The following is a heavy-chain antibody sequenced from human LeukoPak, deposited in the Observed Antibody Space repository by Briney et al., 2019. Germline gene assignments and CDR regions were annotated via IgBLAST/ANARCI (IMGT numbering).Heavy chain of an antibody. V-gene: IGHV1-8*03. J-gene: IGHJ6*03. CDR2: MNPNSGNT. CDR3: ARGPDYYGSGRQGDYYYMDV. CDR1: GYTFTSYD. Sequence: ASVKVSCKASGYTFTSYDINWVRQATGQGLEWMGWMNPNSGNTGYAQKFQGRVTITRNTSISTAYMELSSLRSEDTAVYYCARGPDYYGSGRQGDYYYMDVWGKGTTVTVSS. D-gene: IGHD3-10*01.